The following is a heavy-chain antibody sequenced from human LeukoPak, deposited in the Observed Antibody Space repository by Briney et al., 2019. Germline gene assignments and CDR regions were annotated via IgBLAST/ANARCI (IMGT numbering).Heavy chain of an antibody. Sequence: GGSLRLSCAASGFTFSGYAMNWVRQAPGKGLEWVSSISNSGESTYYADSVKGRFTISRDNSKNTLYLQMNSLRVEDTAVYYCAKPEWLSARNAFDIWGQGTMVTVSS. CDR3: AKPEWLSARNAFDI. CDR2: ISNSGEST. J-gene: IGHJ3*02. V-gene: IGHV3-23*01. D-gene: IGHD3-3*01. CDR1: GFTFSGYA.